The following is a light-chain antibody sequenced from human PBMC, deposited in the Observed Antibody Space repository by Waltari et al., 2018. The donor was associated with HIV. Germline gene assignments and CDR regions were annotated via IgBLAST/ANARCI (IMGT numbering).Light chain of an antibody. CDR3: STWDFSLSAHV. V-gene: IGLV1-44*01. Sequence: QSALTQEASMTGTVVQSIPRSCTGNRNNLVPDIVGCYRQISHGAPKTVIFGNSLPSGIPDRFSGSKSGTTASLTISGLQPEDEADYYCSTWDFSLSAHVFGTGTKVTVL. J-gene: IGLJ1*01. CDR1: RNNLVPDI. CDR2: GNS.